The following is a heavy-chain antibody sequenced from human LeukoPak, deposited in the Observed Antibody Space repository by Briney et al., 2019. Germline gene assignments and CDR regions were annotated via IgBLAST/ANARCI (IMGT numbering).Heavy chain of an antibody. CDR2: ISTSSSDI. D-gene: IGHD3-10*01. CDR1: GFTCSSYG. Sequence: GGSLRLSGAASGFTCSSYGMNWVRQAPGKGLEWVSTISTSSSDIYYADSLKGRFTISRDNAKNSLYLQMNSLRAEDTAVYYCARDFGFWGQGTLVTVSS. V-gene: IGHV3-21*01. J-gene: IGHJ4*02. CDR3: ARDFGF.